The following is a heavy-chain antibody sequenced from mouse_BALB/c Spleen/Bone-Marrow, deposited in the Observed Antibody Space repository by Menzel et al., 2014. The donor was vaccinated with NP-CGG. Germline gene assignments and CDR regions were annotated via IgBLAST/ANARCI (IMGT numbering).Heavy chain of an antibody. CDR2: IWSDGST. CDR1: GFSLTNYG. CDR3: ARGYVKPPRYAMDY. D-gene: IGHD2-10*02. Sequence: QVQLQQSGPGLVAPSQSLSTTCTISGFSLTNYGVHWVRQPPGKGLEWLVVIWSDGSTTYNSPLKSRLSISRDNSKSQVFLNMNSLQTDDTAMYYCARGYVKPPRYAMDYWGQGTSVTVSS. J-gene: IGHJ4*01. V-gene: IGHV2-6-1*01.